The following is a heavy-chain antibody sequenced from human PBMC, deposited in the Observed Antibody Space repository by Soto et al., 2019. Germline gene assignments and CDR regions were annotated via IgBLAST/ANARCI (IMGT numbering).Heavy chain of an antibody. CDR2: ISSSSSYI. CDR3: ARDSKGVAGSFDI. CDR1: GFTFSSYS. V-gene: IGHV3-21*01. Sequence: GGSLRLSCAASGFTFSSYSMNWVRQAPGKGLEWVSSISSSSSYIYYADSVKGRFTISRDNAKNSLYLQMNSLRAEDTAVYYCARDSKGVAGSFDIWGQGTMVTV. D-gene: IGHD6-19*01. J-gene: IGHJ3*02.